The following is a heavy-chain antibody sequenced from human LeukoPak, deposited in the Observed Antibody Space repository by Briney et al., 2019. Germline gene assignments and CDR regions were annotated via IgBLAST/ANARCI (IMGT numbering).Heavy chain of an antibody. J-gene: IGHJ4*02. CDR1: GFTFSSYA. V-gene: IGHV3-23*01. CDR2: ISGSGGST. CDR3: APRVVGSAPFDY. Sequence: PGGSLRLSRAASGFTFSSYAMSWVRQAPGKGLEWVSAISGSGGSTYYADSVKGRFTISRDNSKNTLYLQMNNLRAEDTAVYYCAPRVVGSAPFDYWGQGTLVTVSS. D-gene: IGHD2-15*01.